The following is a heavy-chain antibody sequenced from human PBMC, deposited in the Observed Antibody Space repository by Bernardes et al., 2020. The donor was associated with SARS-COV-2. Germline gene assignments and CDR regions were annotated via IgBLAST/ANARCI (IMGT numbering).Heavy chain of an antibody. CDR3: ASQSQQWLVRTWFDP. D-gene: IGHD6-19*01. CDR2: IYYSGST. Sequence: SETLSLTCTVSGGSISSSSYYWGWIRQPPGKGLEWIGSIYYSGSTYYNPSLKSRVTISVDTSKNQFSLKLSSVTAADTAVYYCASQSQQWLVRTWFDPWGQGNLVTVSS. CDR1: GGSISSSSYY. J-gene: IGHJ5*02. V-gene: IGHV4-39*01.